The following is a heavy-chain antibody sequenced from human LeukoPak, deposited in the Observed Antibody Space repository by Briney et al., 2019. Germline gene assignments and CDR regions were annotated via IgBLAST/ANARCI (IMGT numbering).Heavy chain of an antibody. V-gene: IGHV3-48*04. Sequence: PGGSLRLSCAASGFTFSSYSMNWVRQAPGKGLEWVSYISSSGRTIYYADSVKGRFTISRDNAKNSLYLQMNSLRVEDTAVYYCARDKDGPDYWGQGTLVTVSS. CDR3: ARDKDGPDY. CDR1: GFTFSSYS. J-gene: IGHJ4*02. CDR2: ISSSGRTI.